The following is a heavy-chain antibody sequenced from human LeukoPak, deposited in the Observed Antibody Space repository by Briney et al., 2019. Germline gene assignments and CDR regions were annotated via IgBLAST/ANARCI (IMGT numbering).Heavy chain of an antibody. V-gene: IGHV3-30*03. CDR2: ISSDGSSK. Sequence: PGRSLRLSCAASGFTFSSNAMHWVRQAPGKGLEWVASISSDGSSKYYADSVKGRFTISRDNSKNTLYLQMNSLRTEDMAVYYCARDRAWNYFDYWGQGTLVTVSS. CDR1: GFTFSSNA. D-gene: IGHD3-3*01. J-gene: IGHJ4*02. CDR3: ARDRAWNYFDY.